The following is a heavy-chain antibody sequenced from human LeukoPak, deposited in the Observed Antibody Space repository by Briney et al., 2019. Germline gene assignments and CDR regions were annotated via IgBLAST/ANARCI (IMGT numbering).Heavy chain of an antibody. J-gene: IGHJ4*02. CDR1: GLNITKYW. V-gene: IGHV3-7*04. CDR3: VRGSSSN. D-gene: IGHD2-2*01. Sequence: GGSLRLSCAVSGLNITKYWMSWVRQAPGKRLEWVANISPDGSDIQCLDSERDRFTVSRDNARNSLYLEMNRLRVEDTAIYYCVRGSSSNWGQGTLVTVSS. CDR2: ISPDGSDI.